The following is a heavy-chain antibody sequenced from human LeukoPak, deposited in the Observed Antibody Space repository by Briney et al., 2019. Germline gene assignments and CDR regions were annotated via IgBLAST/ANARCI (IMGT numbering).Heavy chain of an antibody. CDR1: GGSISRYY. D-gene: IGHD6-13*01. CDR3: ARGGSQAPSYYYYYYMDV. Sequence: PSETLSLTCNVSGGSISRYYWSWIRQPPGKGLEWIGYIYYSGSTNYNPSLKSRVTISVDTSKNQFSLKLSSVTAADTAVYYCARGGSQAPSYYYYYYMDVWGKGTAVTISS. J-gene: IGHJ6*03. V-gene: IGHV4-59*01. CDR2: IYYSGST.